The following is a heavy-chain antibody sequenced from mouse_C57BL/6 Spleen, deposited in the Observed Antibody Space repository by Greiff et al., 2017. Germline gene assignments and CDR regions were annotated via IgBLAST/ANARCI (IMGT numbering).Heavy chain of an antibody. CDR2: ISSGGDYI. J-gene: IGHJ2*01. CDR3: TREVYYYGLDY. CDR1: GFTFSSYA. V-gene: IGHV5-9-1*02. D-gene: IGHD1-1*01. Sequence: EVHLVESGEGLVKPGGSLKLSCAASGFTFSSYAMSWVRQTPEKRLEWVAYISSGGDYIYYADTVKGRFTISRDNARNTLYLQMSSLKSEDTAMYYCTREVYYYGLDYWGQGTTLTVSS.